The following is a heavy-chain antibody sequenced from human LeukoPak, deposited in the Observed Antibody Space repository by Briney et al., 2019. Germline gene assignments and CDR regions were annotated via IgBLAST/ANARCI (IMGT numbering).Heavy chain of an antibody. D-gene: IGHD5-12*01. Sequence: PGRSLRLSCAASGFIFSDYWLSWVRQAPGKGLEWVANIKQDGSETHYVDSVKGRFTISRDNAKNSLFLQMNSLRADDTAVYYCSKGGGYVRMDVWGQGTTVTVSS. CDR1: GFIFSDYW. J-gene: IGHJ6*02. CDR2: IKQDGSET. CDR3: SKGGGYVRMDV. V-gene: IGHV3-7*03.